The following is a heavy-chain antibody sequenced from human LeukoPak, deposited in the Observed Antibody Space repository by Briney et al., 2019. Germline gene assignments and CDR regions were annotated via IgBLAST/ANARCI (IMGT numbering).Heavy chain of an antibody. CDR2: INHSGST. J-gene: IGHJ6*03. CDR3: AREGRYSYGFYYYYYMDV. D-gene: IGHD5-18*01. Sequence: SETLSLTCAVYGGSFSGYYWSWIRQPPGKGLDWIGEINHSGSTNYNPSLKSRVTISVDTSKNQFSLKLSSVTAADTAVYYCAREGRYSYGFYYYYYMDVWGKGTTVTVSS. CDR1: GGSFSGYY. V-gene: IGHV4-34*01.